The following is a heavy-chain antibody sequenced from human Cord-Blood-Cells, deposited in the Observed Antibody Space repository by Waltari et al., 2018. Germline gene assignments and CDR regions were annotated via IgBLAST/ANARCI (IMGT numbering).Heavy chain of an antibody. Sequence: EVQLVESGGGLVQPGGSLKLPCAASGFPFSGVAMHWVRQASGKGLEWVGRIRSKANSYATAYAASVKGRFTISRDDSKNTAYLQMNSLKTEDTAVYYCTRHTVAGDYWGQGTLVTVSS. CDR3: TRHTVAGDY. CDR2: IRSKANSYAT. J-gene: IGHJ4*02. V-gene: IGHV3-73*02. D-gene: IGHD6-19*01. CDR1: GFPFSGVA.